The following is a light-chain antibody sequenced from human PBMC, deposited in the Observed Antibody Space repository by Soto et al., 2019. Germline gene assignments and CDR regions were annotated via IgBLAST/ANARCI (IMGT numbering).Light chain of an antibody. CDR1: QGISSA. Sequence: AVQLTQSPSSLSASVGDRVTITCRASQGISSALAWYQQKPGKAPNLLIYDASSLESGVPSRFSGSGSGTDFTLTISSLQPEDRAIYYCQQFNSYPLTFGGGTKVEIK. CDR2: DAS. J-gene: IGKJ4*01. CDR3: QQFNSYPLT. V-gene: IGKV1-13*02.